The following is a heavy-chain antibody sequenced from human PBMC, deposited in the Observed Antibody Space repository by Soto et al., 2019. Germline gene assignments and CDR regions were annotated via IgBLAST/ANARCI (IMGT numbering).Heavy chain of an antibody. D-gene: IGHD4-17*01. CDR1: GFTFSSYG. V-gene: IGHV3-30*18. CDR2: ISYDGSNK. Sequence: QVQLVESGGGVVQPGRSLRLSCAASGFTFSSYGMHWVRQAPGKGLEWVAVISYDGSNKYYADSVKGRITISRDNSKNTLYLQMNSLRAEDTAVYYCAKVGSVTPGGYWGQGTLVTVSS. J-gene: IGHJ4*02. CDR3: AKVGSVTPGGY.